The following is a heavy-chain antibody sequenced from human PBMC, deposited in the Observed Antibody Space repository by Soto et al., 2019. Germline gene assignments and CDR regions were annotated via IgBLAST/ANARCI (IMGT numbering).Heavy chain of an antibody. Sequence: GGSLRLSCTASGFTFGDYAMSWFRQAPGKGLEWVGFIRSKAYGGTTEYAASVKGRFTISRDDSKSIAYLQMNSLKTEDTAVYYCTIYFYCSGSDYNFLYYYYGMDVWGQGTTVTVS. V-gene: IGHV3-49*03. D-gene: IGHD3-10*01. CDR2: IRSKAYGGTT. CDR1: GFTFGDYA. J-gene: IGHJ6*02. CDR3: TIYFYCSGSDYNFLYYYYGMDV.